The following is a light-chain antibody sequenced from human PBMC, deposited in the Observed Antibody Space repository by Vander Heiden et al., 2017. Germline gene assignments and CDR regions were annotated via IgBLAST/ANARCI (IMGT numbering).Light chain of an antibody. CDR2: EGS. V-gene: IGLV2-8*01. J-gene: IGLJ2*01. CDR3: SSYAGYNIVV. CDR1: SAAVGGYKF. Sequence: QSPLTPPPSASGSPGPSVTISCTGTSAAVGGYKFVSWHQQRPGKAPKLMIYEGSKRPAGVPDRFSGSKSGNTASLTVSGLQAEDEADYYCSSYAGYNIVVFGGGTKLTVL.